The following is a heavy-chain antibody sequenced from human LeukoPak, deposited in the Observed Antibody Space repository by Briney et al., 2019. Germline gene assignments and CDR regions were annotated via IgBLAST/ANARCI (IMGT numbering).Heavy chain of an antibody. CDR2: ISSSGSTI. CDR1: GFTFSGYY. V-gene: IGHV3-11*04. Sequence: GGSLRLPCAASGFTFSGYYMSWIRQAPGKGLEWVSYISSSGSTIYYADSVKGRFTISRDNAKNSLYLQMNSLRAEDTAVYYCARDNAVRGFGEFEAFDYWGQGTLVTVSS. CDR3: ARDNAVRGFGEFEAFDY. D-gene: IGHD3-10*01. J-gene: IGHJ4*02.